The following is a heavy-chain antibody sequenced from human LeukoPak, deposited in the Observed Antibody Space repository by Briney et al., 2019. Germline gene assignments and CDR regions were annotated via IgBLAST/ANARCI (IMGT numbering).Heavy chain of an antibody. CDR1: GFTFSNYA. CDR3: AGRVTGYSSGYVY. J-gene: IGHJ4*02. V-gene: IGHV3-23*01. CDR2: ISGSAGKI. D-gene: IGHD5-18*01. Sequence: SGGSLRLSCVASGFTFSNYAMSWVRQAPGKGLDWVSVISGSAGKIRYAGSVKGRLTISRDNSENTVYLQMNNLRAEDTAVYYCAGRVTGYSSGYVYWGQGTLVTVSS.